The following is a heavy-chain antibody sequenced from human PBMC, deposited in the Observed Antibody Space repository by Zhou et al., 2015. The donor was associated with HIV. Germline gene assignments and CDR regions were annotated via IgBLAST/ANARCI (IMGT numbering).Heavy chain of an antibody. V-gene: IGHV1-18*01. CDR1: GYTFTSYG. D-gene: IGHD4/OR15-4a*01. CDR3: ARERSRPTMVNYYYYYMDV. CDR2: ISVYNGNT. J-gene: IGHJ6*03. Sequence: QVQLVQSGAEVKKPGASVKVSCKASGYTFTSYGISWVRQAPGQGLEWMGWISVYNGNTNYAQKLQGRVTMTTDTSTTTAYMELRSLRSDDTAVYFCARERSRPTMVNYYYYYMDVWGKGTTVTVSS.